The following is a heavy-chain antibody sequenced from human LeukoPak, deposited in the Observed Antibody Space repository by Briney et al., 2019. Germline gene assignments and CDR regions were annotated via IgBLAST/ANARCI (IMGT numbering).Heavy chain of an antibody. Sequence: SQTLSLTCTVSGGSISSGSYYWRWVRQPAGKGLEWIGRIHRSGSTAYSPSVKSRVTISVDTSKNQFSLKLSSVTAADTAVYYCARGGFLVQNHFDPWGQGTLVTVSS. D-gene: IGHD3-3*01. J-gene: IGHJ5*02. CDR2: IHRSGST. CDR1: GGSISSGSYY. CDR3: ARGGFLVQNHFDP. V-gene: IGHV4-61*02.